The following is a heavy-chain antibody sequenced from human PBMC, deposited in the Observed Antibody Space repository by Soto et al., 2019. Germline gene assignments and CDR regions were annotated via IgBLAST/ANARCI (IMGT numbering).Heavy chain of an antibody. CDR1: GFTFTNYA. CDR3: ARDRYSDSSVAEY. D-gene: IGHD1-26*01. CDR2: ISDDESNK. V-gene: IGHV3-30*03. Sequence: QVQLVESGGGVVQPGRSLRLSCSASGFTFTNYAMHWVRQAPGKGLQWVAVISDDESNKYYADSVKGRFTISRDNSKNTLSLQMNIRRAEDTAVYYCARDRYSDSSVAEYLGQGTKVTVSS. J-gene: IGHJ4*02.